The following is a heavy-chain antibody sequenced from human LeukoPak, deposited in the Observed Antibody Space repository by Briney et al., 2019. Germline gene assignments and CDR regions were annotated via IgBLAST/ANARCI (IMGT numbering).Heavy chain of an antibody. CDR3: AKGAKLMSSRSPFDY. D-gene: IGHD6-13*01. J-gene: IGHJ4*02. CDR1: GFSFSNYW. Sequence: PGGSLRLSCAASGFSFSNYWMHWVRQAPGKGLVWVSRINNDGSSTDYADSVKGRFTISRDNSKNTLYLQMNSLRAEDTAVYYCAKGAKLMSSRSPFDYWGQGTLVTVSS. V-gene: IGHV3-74*01. CDR2: INNDGSST.